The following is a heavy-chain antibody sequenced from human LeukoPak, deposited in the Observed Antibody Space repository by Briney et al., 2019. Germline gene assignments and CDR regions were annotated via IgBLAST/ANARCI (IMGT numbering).Heavy chain of an antibody. J-gene: IGHJ4*02. CDR1: GGTFSSYA. V-gene: IGHV1-69*13. CDR3: ARDLTTMVRGVKPTYYFDY. Sequence: GASVKVSCKASGGTFSSYAISWVRQAPGQGLEWMGGIIPIFGTANYAQKFQGRVTITADESTSTAYMELSSLRSEDTAVYYCARDLTTMVRGVKPTYYFDYWGQGTLVTVSS. D-gene: IGHD3-10*01. CDR2: IIPIFGTA.